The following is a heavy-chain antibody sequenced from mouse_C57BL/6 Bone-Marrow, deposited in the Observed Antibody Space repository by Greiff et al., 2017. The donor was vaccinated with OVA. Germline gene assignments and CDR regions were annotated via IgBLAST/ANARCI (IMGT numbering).Heavy chain of an antibody. CDR3: ARENWEGYFDY. D-gene: IGHD4-1*01. Sequence: EVQLQQSGPGLVKPSQSLSLTCSVTGYSITSGYYWNWIRQFPGNKLEWMGYISYDGSNNYNPSLKNRISITRDTSKNQFFLKLNSVTTEDTATYYCARENWEGYFDYWGQGTTLTVSS. CDR1: GYSITSGYY. V-gene: IGHV3-6*01. J-gene: IGHJ2*01. CDR2: ISYDGSN.